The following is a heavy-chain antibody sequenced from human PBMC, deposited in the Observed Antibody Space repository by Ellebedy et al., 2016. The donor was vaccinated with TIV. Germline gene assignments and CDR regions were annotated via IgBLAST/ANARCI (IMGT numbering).Heavy chain of an antibody. Sequence: SETLSLXXTVSGDSISANDYYWGWIRQPPGKGLEWIGSIHFAGKTFYNPSVWSRVTISVDTSKEQFTLQLSSVAAADTAVHYCAGRGPSYSVEVWGRGTTVTVSS. J-gene: IGHJ6*02. CDR1: GDSISANDYY. CDR2: IHFAGKT. D-gene: IGHD2-15*01. V-gene: IGHV4-39*01. CDR3: AGRGPSYSVEV.